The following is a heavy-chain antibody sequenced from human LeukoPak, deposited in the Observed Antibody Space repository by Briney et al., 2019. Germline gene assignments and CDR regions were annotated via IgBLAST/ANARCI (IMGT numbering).Heavy chain of an antibody. D-gene: IGHD2-2*01. CDR1: GYTFTNYA. CDR3: ARVVVGESVVPIAGYFDY. CDR2: ISAYNTNT. Sequence: PSVKVSCKASGYTFTNYAISWVRLAPGQGLEWMGWISAYNTNTNYAQNLQGRVTMTTDTSTSTAYMELRSLRSDDTAVYYCARVVVGESVVPIAGYFDYWGQGTLVIVSS. V-gene: IGHV1-18*01. J-gene: IGHJ4*02.